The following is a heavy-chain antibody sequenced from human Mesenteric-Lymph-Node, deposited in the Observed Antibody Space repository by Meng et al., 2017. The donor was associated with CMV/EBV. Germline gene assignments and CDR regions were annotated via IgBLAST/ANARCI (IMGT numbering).Heavy chain of an antibody. CDR1: GFSVSTSGVG. CDR2: IYWDDEK. Sequence: CSGFSVSTSGVGVGWFRQPPGKALEWLALIYWDDEKRYSPSLRSRLTITKDTSKNQVVLTMTSMDPVDTATYYCAHSGYSYAYSDYWGQGTLVTVSS. V-gene: IGHV2-5*02. J-gene: IGHJ4*02. CDR3: AHSGYSYAYSDY. D-gene: IGHD5-18*01.